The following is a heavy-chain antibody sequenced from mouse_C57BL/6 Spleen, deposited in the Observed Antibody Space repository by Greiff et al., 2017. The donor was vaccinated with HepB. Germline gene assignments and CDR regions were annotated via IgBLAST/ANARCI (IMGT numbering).Heavy chain of an antibody. CDR2: INPDSSTI. V-gene: IGHV4-1*01. D-gene: IGHD1-1*01. J-gene: IGHJ3*01. CDR3: AFYGSSYPAWFAY. CDR1: GVDFSRYW. Sequence: CAASGVDFSRYWMSWVRRAPGKGLEWIGEINPDSSTINYAPSLKDKFIISRDNAKNTLYLQMSKVRSEDTALYYCAFYGSSYPAWFAYWGQGTLVTVSA.